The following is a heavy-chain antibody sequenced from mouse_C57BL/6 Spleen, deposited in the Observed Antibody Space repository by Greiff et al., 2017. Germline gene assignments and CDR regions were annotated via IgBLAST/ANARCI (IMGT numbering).Heavy chain of an antibody. J-gene: IGHJ1*03. Sequence: VQLQQSGAELVKPGASVKLSCTASGFNIKDYYMHWVKQRTEQGLEWIGRLDPEDGETKYAPKFQGTATITADTSSNTAYLQLSSLTSEDTAVDYWCGRDGYDLRYGDVGGTGTTVTVSS. D-gene: IGHD2-2*01. CDR1: GFNIKDYY. CDR2: LDPEDGET. CDR3: CGRDGYDLRYGDV. V-gene: IGHV14-2*01.